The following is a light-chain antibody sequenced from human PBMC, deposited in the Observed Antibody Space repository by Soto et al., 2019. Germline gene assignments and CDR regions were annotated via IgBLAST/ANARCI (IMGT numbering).Light chain of an antibody. J-gene: IGKJ5*01. V-gene: IGKV3-15*01. CDR2: GAS. CDR1: QSVSNN. CDR3: QQYNNWPST. Sequence: EIVMTQSPATLSVSPGERATLSCRASQSVSNNLAWYQQKPGQAPSRLIYGASTRGTGIPARFSGSGSVTEFTLTISSLQSEDFAVYYCQQYNNWPSTFCQGTRLEIK.